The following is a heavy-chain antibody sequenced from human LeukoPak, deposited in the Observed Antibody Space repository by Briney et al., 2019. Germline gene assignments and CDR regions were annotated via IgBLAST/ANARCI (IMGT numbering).Heavy chain of an antibody. J-gene: IGHJ5*02. V-gene: IGHV3-23*01. CDR2: ISGSGGST. CDR1: GFTFSSYA. CDR3: AKTGIEYYDILTGYYQYNWFDP. D-gene: IGHD3-9*01. Sequence: GGSLRLSCAASGFTFSSYAMSWVRQAPGKWLEWVSAISGSGGSTYYADSVKGRFTISRDNSKNTLYLQMNSLRAEDTAVYYCAKTGIEYYDILTGYYQYNWFDPWGQGTLVTVSS.